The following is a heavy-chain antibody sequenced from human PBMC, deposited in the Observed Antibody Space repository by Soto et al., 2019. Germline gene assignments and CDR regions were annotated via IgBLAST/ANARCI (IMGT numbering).Heavy chain of an antibody. CDR1: GFTFSNFP. Sequence: PGGSLRLSCTASGFTFSNFPMHWVRQAPGKGLEWLALISYDGINKYYADSVKGRFTISRDNSKNTLSLQMNSLRPEDTAMYYCASLAAADVDWGQGTLVTVSS. CDR2: ISYDGINK. D-gene: IGHD6-13*01. J-gene: IGHJ4*02. V-gene: IGHV3-30-3*01. CDR3: ASLAAADVD.